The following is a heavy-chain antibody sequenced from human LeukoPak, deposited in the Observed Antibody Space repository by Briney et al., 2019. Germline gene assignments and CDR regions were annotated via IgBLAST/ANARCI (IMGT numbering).Heavy chain of an antibody. CDR2: IIPIFGKA. V-gene: IGHV1-69*05. Sequence: ASVKVSCKASGGTFSSHGISWVRQAPGQGLEWMGRIIPIFGKANYAQKFQGRVTITTDESTSTAYMELSSLRSEDTAVYYCATIPAESIHFDYWGQGTLATVSS. D-gene: IGHD6-25*01. CDR3: ATIPAESIHFDY. J-gene: IGHJ4*02. CDR1: GGTFSSHG.